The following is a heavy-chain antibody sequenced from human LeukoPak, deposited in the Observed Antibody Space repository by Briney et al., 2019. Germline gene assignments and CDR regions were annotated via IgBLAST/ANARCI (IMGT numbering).Heavy chain of an antibody. D-gene: IGHD3-10*01. V-gene: IGHV3-15*07. J-gene: IGHJ4*02. Sequence: GGSLRLSCAASGFTFSNAWMNWVRRAPGKGLEWVGRIKSKTDGGAIDYAAPVEGRFIISRDDSKNTLYLQMNSLRVEDTAVYYCARNMVRGVTAEKGAFDYWGQGTLVTVSS. CDR2: IKSKTDGGAI. CDR1: GFTFSNAW. CDR3: ARNMVRGVTAEKGAFDY.